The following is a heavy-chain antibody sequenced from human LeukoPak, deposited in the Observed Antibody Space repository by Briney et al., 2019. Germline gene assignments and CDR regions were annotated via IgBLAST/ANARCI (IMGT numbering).Heavy chain of an antibody. J-gene: IGHJ4*02. D-gene: IGHD3-10*01. CDR2: IYYSGSP. CDR1: GRSISSYY. CDR3: ARGYYGSGSYYYFDY. Sequence: PETLSLTCTVSGRSISSYYWSCIRQPPEKGLEWIGYIYYSGSPNYNRSLKSGVTISVDTSMNQCSLKLSSVTVADTAVYYCARGYYGSGSYYYFDYWGQGTLVTVSS. V-gene: IGHV4-59*01.